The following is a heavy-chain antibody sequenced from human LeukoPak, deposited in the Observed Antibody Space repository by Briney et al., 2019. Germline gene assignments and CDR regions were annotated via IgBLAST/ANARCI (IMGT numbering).Heavy chain of an antibody. Sequence: KPSETLSLTCAVYGGSFSGYYWSWIRQPPGKGLEWIGEINHSGSTNYNPSLKSRVTISVDTSKNQFSLKLSPVTAADTAVYYCARVRRGYCSSTSCYTGAYYYYGMDVWGQGITVTVSS. CDR3: ARVRRGYCSSTSCYTGAYYYYGMDV. CDR2: INHSGST. V-gene: IGHV4-34*01. CDR1: GGSFSGYY. D-gene: IGHD2-2*02. J-gene: IGHJ6*02.